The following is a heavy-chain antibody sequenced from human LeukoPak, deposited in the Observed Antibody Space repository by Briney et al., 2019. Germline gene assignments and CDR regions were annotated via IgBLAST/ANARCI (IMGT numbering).Heavy chain of an antibody. Sequence: ASVKVSCKASGGTFSSYAISWVRQAPGQGLEWMGRIIPILGIANYAQKFQGRVTITADKSTSTAYMELSSLRSEDTAVYYCANSDYDILTGYSYYFDYWGQGTLVTVSS. D-gene: IGHD3-9*01. CDR3: ANSDYDILTGYSYYFDY. J-gene: IGHJ4*02. CDR1: GGTFSSYA. CDR2: IIPILGIA. V-gene: IGHV1-69*04.